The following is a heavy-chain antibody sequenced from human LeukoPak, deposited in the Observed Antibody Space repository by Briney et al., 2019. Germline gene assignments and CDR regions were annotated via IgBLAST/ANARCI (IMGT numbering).Heavy chain of an antibody. CDR1: GGSISSYY. D-gene: IGHD2-2*02. V-gene: IGHV4-59*12. J-gene: IGHJ3*02. CDR3: ARVRYTGAFDI. CDR2: IYYSGST. Sequence: PSETLSLTCTVSGGSISSYYWSWIRQPPGKGLEWIGYIYYSGSTNYNPSLKSRVIISVDTSKNQFSLKLSSVTAADTAVYYCARVRYTGAFDIWGQGTMVTVSS.